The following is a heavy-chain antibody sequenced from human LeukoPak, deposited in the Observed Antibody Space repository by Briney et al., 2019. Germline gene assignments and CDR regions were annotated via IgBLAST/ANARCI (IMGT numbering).Heavy chain of an antibody. CDR3: AREGITMISEAFDI. CDR1: GFTFSSYS. D-gene: IGHD3-22*01. V-gene: IGHV3-66*01. J-gene: IGHJ3*02. CDR2: IYSGGST. Sequence: PGGSLRLSCAASGFTFSSYSMNWVRQAPGKGLEWVSVIYSGGSTYYADSVKGRFTISRDNSKNTLFLQMNSLRPEDTAVYYCAREGITMISEAFDIWGQGTMVTVSS.